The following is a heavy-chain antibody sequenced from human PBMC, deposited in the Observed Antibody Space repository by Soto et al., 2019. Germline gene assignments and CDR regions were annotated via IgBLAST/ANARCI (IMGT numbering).Heavy chain of an antibody. Sequence: GGSLRLSCAASGFTFGSYWMSWVRQAPGKGLEWVANIKQDGSEKYYVDSVKGRFTISRDNAKNSLYLQMNSLRAEDTAVYYCARVIGLHCSSTSRYFPWFDPWGQGTLVTVSS. D-gene: IGHD2-2*01. CDR1: GFTFGSYW. J-gene: IGHJ5*02. CDR3: ARVIGLHCSSTSRYFPWFDP. V-gene: IGHV3-7*01. CDR2: IKQDGSEK.